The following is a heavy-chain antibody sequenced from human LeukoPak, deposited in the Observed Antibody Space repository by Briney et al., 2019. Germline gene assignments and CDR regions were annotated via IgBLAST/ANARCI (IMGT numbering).Heavy chain of an antibody. CDR3: AADRRSSGWYPAAY. J-gene: IGHJ4*02. Sequence: SVKVSCKASGFTFTSSAVQWVRQARGQRLEWIGWIVVGSGNTNYAQKFQERVTITRDMSTSTAYMELSSLRSEDTAVYYCAADRRSSGWYPAAYWGQGTLVTVSS. CDR1: GFTFTSSA. V-gene: IGHV1-58*01. D-gene: IGHD6-19*01. CDR2: IVVGSGNT.